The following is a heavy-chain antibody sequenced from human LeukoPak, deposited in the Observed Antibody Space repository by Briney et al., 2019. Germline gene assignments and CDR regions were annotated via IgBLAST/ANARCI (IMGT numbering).Heavy chain of an antibody. CDR3: AKDLGSGWYDPGYYFDY. CDR1: GFTFSSYA. D-gene: IGHD6-19*01. Sequence: GGSLRLSCAASGFTFSSYAMSWIRQAPGKGLEWVSAISGSGGSTYYADSVKGRFTISRDNSKNTLYLQMNSLRAEDTAVYYCAKDLGSGWYDPGYYFDYWGQGTLVTVSS. V-gene: IGHV3-23*01. J-gene: IGHJ4*02. CDR2: ISGSGGST.